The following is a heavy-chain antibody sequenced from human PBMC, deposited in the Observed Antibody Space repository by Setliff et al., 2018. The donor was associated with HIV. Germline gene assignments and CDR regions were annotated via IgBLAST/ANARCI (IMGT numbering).Heavy chain of an antibody. Sequence: GGSLRLSWAASGFNFNEHYINWIRQAPGKGLEWVSYISGRSRYINYADSVKGRFTISRDNAKNSLYLQMNSLIAEDTAVYYCARSRAAGFDYWGQGTLVTVSS. V-gene: IGHV3-11*06. CDR2: ISGRSRYI. J-gene: IGHJ4*02. CDR3: ARSRAAGFDY. CDR1: GFNFNEHY. D-gene: IGHD6-13*01.